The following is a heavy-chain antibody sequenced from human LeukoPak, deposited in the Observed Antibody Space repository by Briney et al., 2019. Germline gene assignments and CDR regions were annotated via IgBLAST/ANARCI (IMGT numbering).Heavy chain of an antibody. CDR3: ARPHSSSYQYGMDV. J-gene: IGHJ6*02. D-gene: IGHD6-19*01. CDR2: IYGTSRR. CDR1: GFSVSVNF. Sequence: GGSLRLSCAASGFSVSVNFMTWVRQAPGQGLEWVSFIYGTSRRYYADSVKGRFTISRDNSKNTVNLQMNSLRAEDTAVYYCARPHSSSYQYGMDVWGPGTTVTVSS. V-gene: IGHV3-66*04.